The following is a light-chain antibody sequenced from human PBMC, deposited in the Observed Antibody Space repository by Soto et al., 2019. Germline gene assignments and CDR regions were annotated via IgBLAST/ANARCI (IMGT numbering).Light chain of an antibody. Sequence: EIVLTQSPATLSLSPGERATLSCRASQSVSSYLAWYQQKPGQAPRLLIYDASNRATGIPARFSASGSGTDFALANSSREPKDFAVYYSQQRSNWPPVTFGQGTRLETK. CDR2: DAS. CDR1: QSVSSY. J-gene: IGKJ5*01. CDR3: QQRSNWPPVT. V-gene: IGKV3-11*01.